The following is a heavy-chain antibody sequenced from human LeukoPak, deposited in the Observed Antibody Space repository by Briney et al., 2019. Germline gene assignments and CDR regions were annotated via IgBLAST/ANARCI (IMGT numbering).Heavy chain of an antibody. CDR3: AREVAVAENFDY. CDR1: GYTFTSYY. V-gene: IGHV1-46*01. J-gene: IGHJ4*02. CDR2: INPSGGST. D-gene: IGHD6-19*01. Sequence: ASVKVSCKASGYTFTSYYMHWVRQAPGQGLEWTGIINPSGGSTSYAQKFQGRVTMTRDTSTSTVYMELSSLRSEDTAVYCCAREVAVAENFDYWGQGTLVTVSS.